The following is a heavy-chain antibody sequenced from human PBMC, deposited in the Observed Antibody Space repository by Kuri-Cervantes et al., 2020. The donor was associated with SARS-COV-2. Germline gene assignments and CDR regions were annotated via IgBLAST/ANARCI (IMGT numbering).Heavy chain of an antibody. CDR1: GGTFSSYA. V-gene: IGHV1-46*03. Sequence: ASVKVSCKASGGTFSSYAISWVRQAPGQGLEWMGIINPSGGSTSYAQKFQGRVTMTRDTSTSTVYMELSSLRSEDTAVYYCARERPSVVVPAAIFQGPYYYYYMDVWGKGTTVTVSS. D-gene: IGHD2-2*02. CDR3: ARERPSVVVPAAIFQGPYYYYYMDV. CDR2: INPSGGST. J-gene: IGHJ6*03.